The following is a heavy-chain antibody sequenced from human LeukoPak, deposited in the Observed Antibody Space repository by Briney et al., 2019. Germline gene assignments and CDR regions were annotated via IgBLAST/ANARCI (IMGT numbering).Heavy chain of an antibody. CDR1: GYSFSSHW. V-gene: IGHV5-51*01. CDR2: IYPGDSDT. J-gene: IGHJ4*02. CDR3: ARLYYYDSSGYYPFDY. Sequence: GESLKISCKDSGYSFSSHWIGWVRQMPGKGLEWMGSIYPGDSDTRYSPSFQGQVTISADKSTSTAYLQWSSLKASDTAMYYCARLYYYDSSGYYPFDYWGQGTLVTVSS. D-gene: IGHD3-22*01.